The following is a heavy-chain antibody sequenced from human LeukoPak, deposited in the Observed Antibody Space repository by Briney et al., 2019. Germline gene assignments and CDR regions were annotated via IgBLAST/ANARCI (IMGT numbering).Heavy chain of an antibody. V-gene: IGHV3-21*01. CDR3: AREAEEAFDI. J-gene: IGHJ3*02. CDR1: GFTLRSYS. Sequence: GGSLRLSCAASGFTLRSYSMNWVRQAPGKGLEWVSSISDSDNSMYYANSVKGRFTISRDNTKNSLHLQMNSLRAEDTAVYYCAREAEEAFDIWGQGTMVTVSS. D-gene: IGHD1-14*01. CDR2: ISDSDNSM.